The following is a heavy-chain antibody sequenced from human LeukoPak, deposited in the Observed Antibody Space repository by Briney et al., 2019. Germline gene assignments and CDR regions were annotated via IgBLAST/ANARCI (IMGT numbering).Heavy chain of an antibody. V-gene: IGHV4-31*03. CDR1: GGSISSGGYY. J-gene: IGHJ4*02. Sequence: PSETPSLTCTVSGGSISSGGYYWSWIRQHPGKGLEWIGYIYYSGSTYYNPSLKSRVTISVDTSKNQFSLKLSSVTAADTAVYYCARVTSSRDGYNLSDYFDYWGQGTLVTVSS. D-gene: IGHD5-24*01. CDR2: IYYSGST. CDR3: ARVTSSRDGYNLSDYFDY.